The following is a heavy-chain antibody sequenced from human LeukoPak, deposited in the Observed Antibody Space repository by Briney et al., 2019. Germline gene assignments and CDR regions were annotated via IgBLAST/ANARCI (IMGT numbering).Heavy chain of an antibody. CDR1: GGSISSYY. CDR3: ARIITMVRGVIEYNWFDP. CDR2: IYYSGST. D-gene: IGHD3-10*01. Sequence: PSETLSLTCTVSGGSISSYYWSWIRQPPGKGLEWIGYIYYSGSTNYNPSLKSRVTISVNTSKNQFSLKLSSVTAADTAVYYCARIITMVRGVIEYNWFDPWGQGTLVTVSS. J-gene: IGHJ5*02. V-gene: IGHV4-59*08.